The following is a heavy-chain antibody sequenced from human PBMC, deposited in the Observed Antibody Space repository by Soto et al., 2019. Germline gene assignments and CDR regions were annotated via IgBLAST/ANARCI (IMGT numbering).Heavy chain of an antibody. V-gene: IGHV4-31*03. Sequence: QVQLQESGPGLVKPSQTLSLTCTVSGGSITRPGYYWSWIRQLPGKGLEWIGYIYYSGTTYYNPSLKRRVAISVDTSKNQFSLKLSSLTAADTAVYYCAGSYGSGTNWFDPWGQGTLVTVSS. CDR1: GGSITRPGYY. CDR3: AGSYGSGTNWFDP. J-gene: IGHJ5*02. D-gene: IGHD3-10*01. CDR2: IYYSGTT.